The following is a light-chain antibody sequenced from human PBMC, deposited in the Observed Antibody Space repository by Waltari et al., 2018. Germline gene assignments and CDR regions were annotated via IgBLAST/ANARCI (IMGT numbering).Light chain of an antibody. CDR1: QGISTW. J-gene: IGKJ2*01. V-gene: IGKV1-12*01. CDR3: QQYNSAPYN. CDR2: KAS. Sequence: DIQVTQSPSSLSASVGDRVTITCRASQGISTWLAWYQQKPGEAPNLLIYKASSLESGVPSRFSGSGSWTDFTLTINSLQPEDFATYYCQQYNSAPYNFGQGTKVEI.